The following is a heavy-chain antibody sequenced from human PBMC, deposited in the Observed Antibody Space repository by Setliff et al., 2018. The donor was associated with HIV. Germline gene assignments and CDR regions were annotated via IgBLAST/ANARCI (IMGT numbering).Heavy chain of an antibody. CDR3: AKGPGRAGYGSSWYDSLYYFGY. D-gene: IGHD6-13*01. V-gene: IGHV1-18*04. Sequence: ASVKVSCKASGYTFTGYYMHWVRQAPGQGLEWMGWISAYNGDTNYAQKLQGRVTMTTDTSTSTAYMELRSLRSDDTAVYYCAKGPGRAGYGSSWYDSLYYFGYWGQGTLVTVSS. J-gene: IGHJ4*02. CDR2: ISAYNGDT. CDR1: GYTFTGYY.